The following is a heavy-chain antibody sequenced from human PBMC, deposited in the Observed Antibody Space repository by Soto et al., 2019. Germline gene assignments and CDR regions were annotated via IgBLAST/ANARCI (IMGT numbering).Heavy chain of an antibody. CDR2: ISSSSSVI. J-gene: IGHJ6*03. Sequence: GGSLRLSWATSGFILSDCAMNWVRQAPGKGLEWVSYISSSSSVIDYADSVKGRFTVSRDNARNSLYLQMNSLRAEDTAVYYCARDLSWGSNWYYYMDVWGKGTTVTVSS. CDR1: GFILSDCA. V-gene: IGHV3-48*01. D-gene: IGHD7-27*01. CDR3: ARDLSWGSNWYYYMDV.